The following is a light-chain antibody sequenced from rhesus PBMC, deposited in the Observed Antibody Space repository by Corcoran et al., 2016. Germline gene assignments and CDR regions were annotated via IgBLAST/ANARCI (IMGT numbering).Light chain of an antibody. V-gene: IGKV1S14*01. CDR1: QDINNY. CDR3: QQHNSYPRT. CDR2: CAS. Sequence: DIQMTQSPSSLSASVGDTVTITCRASQDINNYLAWYPQKPGKAPKPLIFCASNLDGGVPSRFSGSGSGKDFTLTISSLQPEDVATYFCQQHNSYPRTFGQGTKVEIK. J-gene: IGKJ1*01.